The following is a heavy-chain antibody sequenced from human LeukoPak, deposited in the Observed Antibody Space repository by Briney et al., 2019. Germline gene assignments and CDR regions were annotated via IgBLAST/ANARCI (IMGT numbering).Heavy chain of an antibody. CDR1: GFTFSNAW. D-gene: IGHD1-26*01. V-gene: IGHV3-21*01. CDR3: ARLGEWELRFDY. Sequence: GGSLRLSCAASGFTFSNAWMNWVRQAPGKGLEWVSSISSSSSYIYYADSVKGRFTISRDNAKNSLYLQMNSLRAEDTAVYYCARLGEWELRFDYWGQGTLVTVSS. CDR2: ISSSSSYI. J-gene: IGHJ4*02.